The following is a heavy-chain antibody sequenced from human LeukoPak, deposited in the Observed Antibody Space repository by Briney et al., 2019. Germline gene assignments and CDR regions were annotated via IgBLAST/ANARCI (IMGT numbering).Heavy chain of an antibody. CDR3: ARDCLQYSSGCVNGFDP. V-gene: IGHV1-18*01. CDR2: ISAYNGNT. D-gene: IGHD6-19*01. CDR1: GYTFTSYG. J-gene: IGHJ5*02. Sequence: ASVKVSCKASGYTFTSYGISWVRQAPGQGLEWMGWISAYNGNTNYAQKLQGRVTITRDTSASTAYMELSSLRSEDTAVYYCARDCLQYSSGCVNGFDPWGQGTLVTVSS.